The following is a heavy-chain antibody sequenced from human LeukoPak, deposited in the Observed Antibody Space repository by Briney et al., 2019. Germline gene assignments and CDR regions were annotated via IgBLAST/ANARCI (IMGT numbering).Heavy chain of an antibody. CDR2: IYPGDSDT. CDR3: ARPGVGATWSGDYYAMDV. Sequence: ESLKISCKGSGYSFISYWIGWVRQMPGKGLEWMGIIYPGDSDTRYSPSFQGQVTISVDKSISTAYPQWSSLKASDTAMYYCARPGVGATWSGDYYAMDVWGQGTTVTVSS. D-gene: IGHD1-26*01. V-gene: IGHV5-51*01. J-gene: IGHJ6*02. CDR1: GYSFISYW.